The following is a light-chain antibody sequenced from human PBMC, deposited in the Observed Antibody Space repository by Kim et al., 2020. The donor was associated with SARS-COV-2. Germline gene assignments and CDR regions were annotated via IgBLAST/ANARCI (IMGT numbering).Light chain of an antibody. V-gene: IGKV1-5*01. J-gene: IGKJ4*01. Sequence: TLYSSVGDRVTSTCRASQSIYSSLAWYQQKPGKAPKVLIYDASSLASGVPSRFSGSGSGTEFTLTISSLQPDDFATYYCQQYNTNFGGGTKVDIK. CDR3: QQYNTN. CDR2: DAS. CDR1: QSIYSS.